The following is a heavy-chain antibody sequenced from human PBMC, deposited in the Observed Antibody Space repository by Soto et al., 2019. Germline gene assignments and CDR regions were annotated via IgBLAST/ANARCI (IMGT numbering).Heavy chain of an antibody. D-gene: IGHD3-9*01. Sequence: GESLKISCKGSGYSFTSYWISWVRQMPGKGLEWMGRIDPSDSYTNYSPSFQGHVTISADKSISTAYLQWSSLKASDTAMYYCARQVILTGPALYYYYYGMDVWGQGTTVTVSS. CDR1: GYSFTSYW. V-gene: IGHV5-10-1*01. CDR2: IDPSDSYT. J-gene: IGHJ6*02. CDR3: ARQVILTGPALYYYYYGMDV.